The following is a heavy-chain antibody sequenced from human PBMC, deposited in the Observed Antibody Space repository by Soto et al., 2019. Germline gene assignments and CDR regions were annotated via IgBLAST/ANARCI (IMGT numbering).Heavy chain of an antibody. Sequence: LSLTCTVSGGSISSGGYYWSWIRQHPGKGLEWIGYIYYSGSTYYNPSLKSRVTISVDTSKNQFSLKLSSVTAADTAVYYCARVASGYGLDYWGQGTLVTVSS. D-gene: IGHD5-12*01. CDR3: ARVASGYGLDY. CDR1: GGSISSGGYY. J-gene: IGHJ4*02. V-gene: IGHV4-31*03. CDR2: IYYSGST.